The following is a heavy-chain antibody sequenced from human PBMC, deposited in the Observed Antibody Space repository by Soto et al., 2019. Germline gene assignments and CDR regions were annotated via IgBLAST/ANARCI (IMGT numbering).Heavy chain of an antibody. D-gene: IGHD3-22*01. Sequence: GGSLRLSCAASGFTFSNALMSWVRQAPGKGLEWVGRIKSKTDGGTTDYAAPVKGRFTISRDDSKNTLYLQMNSLKTEDTAVYYCTTERIYYYDSSGYYFGFDYWGQGTLVTVSS. V-gene: IGHV3-15*01. CDR3: TTERIYYYDSSGYYFGFDY. J-gene: IGHJ4*02. CDR2: IKSKTDGGTT. CDR1: GFTFSNAL.